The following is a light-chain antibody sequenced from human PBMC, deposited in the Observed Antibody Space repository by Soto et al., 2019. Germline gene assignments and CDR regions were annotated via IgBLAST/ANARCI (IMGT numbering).Light chain of an antibody. Sequence: DIQMTQSPSSLSVSVGDRVTITCQASQDIGKNLNWYQQKPGKAPKLLICAASSLQSGVPSRFSGSGSETDFTLTISSLQPEHFATYSCQQSYSTTWTFGQGTKVDIK. J-gene: IGKJ1*01. CDR2: AAS. CDR3: QQSYSTTWT. V-gene: IGKV1-39*01. CDR1: QDIGKN.